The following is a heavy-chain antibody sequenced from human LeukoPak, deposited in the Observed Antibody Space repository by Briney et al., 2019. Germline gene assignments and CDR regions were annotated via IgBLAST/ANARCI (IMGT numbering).Heavy chain of an antibody. CDR1: GYTFTSYG. CDR3: ARGHGYDFWSGYYSPPAYYFDY. Sequence: ASVKVSCKASGYTFTSYGIGWVRQAPGQGLEWMGWISAYNGNTNYAQKLQGRVTMTTDTSTSTAYMELRSLRSDDTAVYYCARGHGYDFWSGYYSPPAYYFDYWGQGTLVTVSS. J-gene: IGHJ4*02. V-gene: IGHV1-18*01. D-gene: IGHD3-3*01. CDR2: ISAYNGNT.